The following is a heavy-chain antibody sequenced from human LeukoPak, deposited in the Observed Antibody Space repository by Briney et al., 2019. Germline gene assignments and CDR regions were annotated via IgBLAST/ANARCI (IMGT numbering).Heavy chain of an antibody. CDR1: GFTFSSYS. CDR3: ARDYRFRMTTVAKNWFDP. CDR2: ISSSSTI. V-gene: IGHV3-48*04. Sequence: GGSLRLSCAASGFTFSSYSMNWVRQAPGKGLEWVSYISSSSTIYYADSVKGRFTISRDNAKNSLYLQMNSLRAEDTALYHCARDYRFRMTTVAKNWFDPWGQGTLVTVSS. D-gene: IGHD4-17*01. J-gene: IGHJ5*02.